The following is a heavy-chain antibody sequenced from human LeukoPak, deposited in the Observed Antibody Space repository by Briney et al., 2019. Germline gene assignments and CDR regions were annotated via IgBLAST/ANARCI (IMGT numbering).Heavy chain of an antibody. D-gene: IGHD3-3*01. CDR3: AREDVEKDYYFDY. J-gene: IGHJ4*02. Sequence: NPSETLSLTCTVSGGSISSYYWSWIRQPPGKGLEWIGRIYTSGSTNYNPSLKSRVTMSVDTSKNQFSLKLSSVTAADTAVYYCAREDVEKDYYFDYWGQGTLVTVSS. CDR1: GGSISSYY. V-gene: IGHV4-4*07. CDR2: IYTSGST.